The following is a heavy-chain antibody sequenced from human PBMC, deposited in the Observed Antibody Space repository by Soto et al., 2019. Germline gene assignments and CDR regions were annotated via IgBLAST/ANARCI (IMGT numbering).Heavy chain of an antibody. CDR1: GFTFIGNW. CDR3: ATVFEH. V-gene: IGHV3-74*01. CDR2: WDSGGRGT. J-gene: IGHJ4*02. Sequence: VPLVEPGGGPVHPGGPLRPPFVAFGFTFIGNWMHWVGQVPGKGLVWVARWDSGGRGTSNADSVKGRFTISRDNAKNTLSLQMDRLRVEDTAVYYCATVFEHWGQGIPVTVSS.